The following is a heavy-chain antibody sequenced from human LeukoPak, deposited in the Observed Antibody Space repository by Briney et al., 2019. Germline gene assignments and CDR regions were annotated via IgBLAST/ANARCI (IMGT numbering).Heavy chain of an antibody. CDR3: AREKDHAFDI. CDR1: GGSISSYY. Sequence: PSETLSLTCTVSGGSISSYYWSWLRQPPGKGPEWIGYIYYSGSTNYNPSLKSRVTISVDTSKNQFSLKLSSVTAADTAVYYCAREKDHAFDIWGQGTMVTVSS. CDR2: IYYSGST. V-gene: IGHV4-59*01. J-gene: IGHJ3*02.